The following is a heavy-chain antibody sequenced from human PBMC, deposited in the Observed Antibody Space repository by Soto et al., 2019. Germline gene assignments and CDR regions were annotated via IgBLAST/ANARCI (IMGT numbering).Heavy chain of an antibody. CDR3: GRDAGRHSRGVDD. CDR2: IIPIFGTA. V-gene: IGHV1-69*01. J-gene: IGHJ4*02. Sequence: QVQLVQSGAEVKKPGSSVKVSCKASGGTFSSYSINWVRQAPGQGLEWMGEIIPIFGTANYSQKFQGRVTITADESTCSVSLDHNSLGSDDTDVDYGGRDAGRHSRGVDDCGKGTLATFSS. CDR1: GGTFSSYS. D-gene: IGHD1-26*01.